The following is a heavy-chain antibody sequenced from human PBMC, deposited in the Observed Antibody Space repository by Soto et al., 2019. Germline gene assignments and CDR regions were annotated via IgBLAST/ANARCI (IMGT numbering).Heavy chain of an antibody. CDR1: GFTVRSYA. D-gene: IGHD2-15*01. CDR2: ISGSGGST. J-gene: IGHJ3*02. Sequence: PWCSMRISSAACGFTVRSYAMGWVRKAQGKGLEWVSAISGSGGSTYYADSVKGRFTISRDNSKNTLYLQMNSLRAEDTAVYYCAKDPSTVVVVAATHDAFAIWRQRTMVTV. CDR3: AKDPSTVVVVAATHDAFAI. V-gene: IGHV3-23*01.